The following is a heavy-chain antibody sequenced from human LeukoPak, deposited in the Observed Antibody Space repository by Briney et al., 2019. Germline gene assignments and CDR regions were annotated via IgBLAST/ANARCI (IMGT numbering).Heavy chain of an antibody. D-gene: IGHD3-16*01. Sequence: ASVKVSCKASGYTFTSYGISWVRQAPGQGLEWMGWISAYNGNTNYAQKLQGRVTMTTDTSTGTAYMELRGLRSDDTAVYYCARDLEENWDLRDYWGQGTLVTVSS. J-gene: IGHJ4*02. V-gene: IGHV1-18*01. CDR1: GYTFTSYG. CDR2: ISAYNGNT. CDR3: ARDLEENWDLRDY.